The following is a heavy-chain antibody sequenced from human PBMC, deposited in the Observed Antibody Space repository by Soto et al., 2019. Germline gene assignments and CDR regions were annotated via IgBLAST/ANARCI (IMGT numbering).Heavy chain of an antibody. CDR2: VSHRGTA. Sequence: SETLSLTCAVSGGSIDSTDYSLTWIRQPPGKGLEWIGYVSHRGTAYSIPSLKGRLILSMDSSQTQFSLNLASVTAADTAVYYCARSFSGGDAYFDYWGQGTVVTVSS. J-gene: IGHJ4*02. CDR1: GGSIDSTDYS. D-gene: IGHD2-21*02. V-gene: IGHV4-30-2*01. CDR3: ARSFSGGDAYFDY.